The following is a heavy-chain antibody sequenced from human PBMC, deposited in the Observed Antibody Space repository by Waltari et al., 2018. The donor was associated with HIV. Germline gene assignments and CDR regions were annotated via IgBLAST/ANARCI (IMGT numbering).Heavy chain of an antibody. CDR3: ARDKAVGIITSVFNM. D-gene: IGHD3-3*01. V-gene: IGHV1-46*01. Sequence: QVQLVQSGAEVKKPGASVKVSCKASGYTFTNYYIHWVRQAPGQGLEWMARINPSEGSTSHANKFKGRGTITRDTSTSTVYMELSSLRSEDTAVYYCARDKAVGIITSVFNMWGQGTMVIVSS. CDR2: INPSEGST. CDR1: GYTFTNYY. J-gene: IGHJ3*02.